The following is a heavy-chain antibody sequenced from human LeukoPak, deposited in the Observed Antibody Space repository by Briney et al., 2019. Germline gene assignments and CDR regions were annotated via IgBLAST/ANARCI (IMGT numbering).Heavy chain of an antibody. CDR2: IIPIFGIA. Sequence: SVKVSCKASGGTFSSYAISWVRQAPGQGLEWMGRIIPIFGIANYAQKFQGRVTITADKSTSTAYMELSSLRSEDTAVYYCARGQNEYSSSSATQRFDPWGQGTLVTVSS. D-gene: IGHD6-6*01. CDR3: ARGQNEYSSSSATQRFDP. CDR1: GGTFSSYA. J-gene: IGHJ5*02. V-gene: IGHV1-69*04.